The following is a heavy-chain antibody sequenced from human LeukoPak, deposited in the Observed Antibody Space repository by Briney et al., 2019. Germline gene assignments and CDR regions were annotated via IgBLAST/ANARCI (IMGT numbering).Heavy chain of an antibody. J-gene: IGHJ4*02. Sequence: GGSLRLSCAASGFPFDNYGMAWVRQGPGKGLEWVSGITWNGGITVYADSVKGRFTISRDNAKNSLYLQMTSLRAEDTALYYCARDGPVAGVELDQWGQGTLVTVFS. D-gene: IGHD6-19*01. CDR3: ARDGPVAGVELDQ. CDR1: GFPFDNYG. CDR2: ITWNGGIT. V-gene: IGHV3-20*04.